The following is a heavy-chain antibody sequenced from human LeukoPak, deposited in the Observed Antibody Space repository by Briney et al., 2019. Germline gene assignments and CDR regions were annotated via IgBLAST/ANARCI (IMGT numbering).Heavy chain of an antibody. V-gene: IGHV1-2*02. Sequence: ASVKVSCKASGYTFTNYYIHWVRQAPGQGLEWMGWINPNRPATNYAVKFKDRVIMTSDTSTSTAYMELSRLTSDDTAVYYCARWRYSNYFFDNWGQGTLVTVSS. D-gene: IGHD4-11*01. CDR2: INPNRPAT. CDR1: GYTFTNYY. J-gene: IGHJ4*02. CDR3: ARWRYSNYFFDN.